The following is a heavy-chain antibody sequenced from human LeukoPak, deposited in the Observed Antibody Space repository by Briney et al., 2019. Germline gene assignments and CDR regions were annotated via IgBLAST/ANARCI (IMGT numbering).Heavy chain of an antibody. Sequence: PSETLSLTCTVSGGSFSSYYWSWIRQPPGKGLEWIGYIYYSGSTNYNPSLKSRVTISVDTTKNQFSLRLSSVTAADTAVYYCARRIRGGNSAYYFDYWGQGTLVTVSS. CDR1: GGSFSSYY. CDR3: ARRIRGGNSAYYFDY. V-gene: IGHV4-59*08. CDR2: IYYSGST. D-gene: IGHD4-23*01. J-gene: IGHJ4*02.